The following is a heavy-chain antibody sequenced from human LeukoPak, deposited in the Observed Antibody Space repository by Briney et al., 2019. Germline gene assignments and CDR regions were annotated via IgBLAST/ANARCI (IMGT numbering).Heavy chain of an antibody. V-gene: IGHV3-33*06. CDR2: IWYDGSNK. Sequence: GGSLRLSCAASGFTFSNYGIHWVRQAPGKGLEWVAVIWYDGSNKYYADSVKGRFTISRDNSKNTLYLQMNSLRAEDTAVYYCAKNYGDYEEGGDYWGQGTLVTVSS. J-gene: IGHJ4*02. CDR1: GFTFSNYG. CDR3: AKNYGDYEEGGDY. D-gene: IGHD4-17*01.